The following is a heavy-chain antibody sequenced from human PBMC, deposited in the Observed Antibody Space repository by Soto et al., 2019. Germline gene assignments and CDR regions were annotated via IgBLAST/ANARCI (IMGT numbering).Heavy chain of an antibody. J-gene: IGHJ3*02. CDR3: AREPTSGGGGFDI. D-gene: IGHD2-15*01. Sequence: GSLRLSCATSGFSFSNYGMNWVRQAPGKGLEWVSYISSSSGAMYNADSVRGRFTISRDNAENSLYLQLNSLRAEDTAVYYCAREPTSGGGGFDIWGQGTMVTVSS. CDR1: GFSFSNYG. V-gene: IGHV3-48*01. CDR2: ISSSSGAM.